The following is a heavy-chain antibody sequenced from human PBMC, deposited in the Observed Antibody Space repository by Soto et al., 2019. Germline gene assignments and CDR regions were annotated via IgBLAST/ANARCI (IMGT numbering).Heavy chain of an antibody. V-gene: IGHV3-30*18. D-gene: IGHD1-1*01. CDR1: GFSFSSYG. CDR3: AKDQYQLIQYGMDV. CDR2: ISSDGSNK. J-gene: IGHJ6*02. Sequence: QVQLVESGGGVVQPGRSLRLSCAASGFSFSSYGMHWVRQAPGKGLEWVAVISSDGSNKNYADSVKGRFIISRDNSENTLYLQLNSLRVEDTAVYYCAKDQYQLIQYGMDVWGQGTTVTVSS.